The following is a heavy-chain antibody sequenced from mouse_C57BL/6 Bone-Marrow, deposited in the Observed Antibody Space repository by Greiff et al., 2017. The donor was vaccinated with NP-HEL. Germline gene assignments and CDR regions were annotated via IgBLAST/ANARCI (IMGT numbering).Heavy chain of an antibody. V-gene: IGHV1-81*01. CDR1: GYTFTSYG. CDR2: IYPRSGNT. Sequence: QVQLQQSGAELARPGASVKLSCKASGYTFTSYGISWVKQRTGQGLEWIGEIYPRSGNTYYNEKFKGKATLTADKSSSTAYMELRSLTSEDSAVYFCARGSSYAYYDAMDYWGQGTSVTVSS. J-gene: IGHJ4*01. D-gene: IGHD1-1*01. CDR3: ARGSSYAYYDAMDY.